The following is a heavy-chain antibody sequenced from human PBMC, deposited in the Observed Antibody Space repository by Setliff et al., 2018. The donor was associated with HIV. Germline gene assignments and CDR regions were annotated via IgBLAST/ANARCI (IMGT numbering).Heavy chain of an antibody. CDR3: ASGYSIYYYYGMDV. J-gene: IGHJ6*02. CDR1: GGSFSGYY. CDR2: IYYNGNT. D-gene: IGHD2-15*01. Sequence: ASETLSLTCAVYGGSFSGYYWSWIRQPPGKGLEWVGSIYYNGNTFYNQSLQSRVTISLDTSKNQFSLKLSSVTAADTAVYYCASGYSIYYYYGMDVWGQGTTVTVSS. V-gene: IGHV4-34*01.